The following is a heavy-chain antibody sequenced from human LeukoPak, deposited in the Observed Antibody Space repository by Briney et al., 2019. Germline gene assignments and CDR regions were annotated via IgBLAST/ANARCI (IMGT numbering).Heavy chain of an antibody. Sequence: QPGGSQRLSCTASGFTFSTYAMNWVRQAPGKGLEWVSTISDDGDTTFYADSVKGRFTISRHNSENTLYLQMNSLSAEDTAVYYCAKVLWSYRYFDYWGQGTLVTVSS. CDR3: AKVLWSYRYFDY. CDR1: GFTFSTYA. J-gene: IGHJ4*02. D-gene: IGHD3-16*02. CDR2: ISDDGDTT. V-gene: IGHV3-23*01.